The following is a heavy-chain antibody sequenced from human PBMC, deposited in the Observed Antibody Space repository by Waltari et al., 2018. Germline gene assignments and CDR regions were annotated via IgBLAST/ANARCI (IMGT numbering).Heavy chain of an antibody. V-gene: IGHV3-7*03. CDR1: EFTFSTYW. CDR3: AIYRWLGY. Sequence: EVQLVDSGVGLVQPGGSLRLSCEVSEFTFSTYWMTGVRQASGRGMEWVANINYYGSEKKSGHPATGRFSISRDKARTSLYLQMNSLRAEDTAVYYCAIYRWLGYWGQGPLVTVSS. D-gene: IGHD3-10*01. J-gene: IGHJ4*02. CDR2: INYYGSEK.